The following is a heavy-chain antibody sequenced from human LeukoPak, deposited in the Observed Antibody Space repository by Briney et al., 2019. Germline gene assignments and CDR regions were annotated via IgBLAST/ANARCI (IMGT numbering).Heavy chain of an antibody. CDR1: GGSISSSSYY. D-gene: IGHD3-3*01. V-gene: IGHV4-39*01. CDR2: IYYSGST. CDR3: ASHFEAGREYDFWSGYYDRLGWFDP. Sequence: SETLSLTCTVSGGSISSSSYYWGWIRQPPGKGLEWIGSIYYSGSTYYNPSLKSRVTISVDTSKNQFSLKLSSETAADTAVYYCASHFEAGREYDFWSGYYDRLGWFDPWGQGTLVTVSS. J-gene: IGHJ5*02.